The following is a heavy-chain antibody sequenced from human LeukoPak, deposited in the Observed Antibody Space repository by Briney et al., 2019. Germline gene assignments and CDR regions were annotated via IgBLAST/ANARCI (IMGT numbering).Heavy chain of an antibody. CDR1: GGTFSSYA. CDR3: ARPSANYYDSSGYYYPFDY. D-gene: IGHD3-22*01. CDR2: IIPIFGTA. J-gene: IGHJ4*02. Sequence: ASVKVSCKASGGTFSSYAISWVRQAPGQGLEWMGGIIPIFGTANYAQKFQGRVTITADESTSTAYMELSSLRSEDTAVYYCARPSANYYDSSGYYYPFDYWGQGTLVTVSS. V-gene: IGHV1-69*01.